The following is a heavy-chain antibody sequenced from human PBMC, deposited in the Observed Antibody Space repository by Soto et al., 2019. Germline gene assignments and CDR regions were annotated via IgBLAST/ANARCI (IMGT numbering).Heavy chain of an antibody. CDR2: IDSDGSST. CDR1: GFTFGSYW. CDR3: ARGRPYGMDV. V-gene: IGHV3-74*01. J-gene: IGHJ6*02. Sequence: EVQLVESGGGLVQPGGSLRVSCAASGFTFGSYWMNWVRQAPGKGLVWVSRIDSDGSSTTYADSVKGRFTTSRDNAKNTLYLQMSSLRVEDTAVYSCARGRPYGMDVWGQGTTVTVSS.